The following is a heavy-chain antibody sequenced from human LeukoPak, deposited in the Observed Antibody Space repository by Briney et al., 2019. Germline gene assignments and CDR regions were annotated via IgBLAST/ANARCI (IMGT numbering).Heavy chain of an antibody. Sequence: GASVKVSCKASGYSFNDKYLHWVRQAPGQGLEWMGSMNPNSGGTNYAQKFQGRVTMTTDTSMSTAYMELSRLTSDDTAVYYCARAGGRSWFDPWGQGTLVTVSS. J-gene: IGHJ5*02. CDR1: GYSFNDKY. V-gene: IGHV1-2*02. CDR2: MNPNSGGT. CDR3: ARAGGRSWFDP.